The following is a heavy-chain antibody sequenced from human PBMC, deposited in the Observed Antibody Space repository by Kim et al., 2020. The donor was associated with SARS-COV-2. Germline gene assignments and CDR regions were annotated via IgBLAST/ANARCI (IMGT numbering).Heavy chain of an antibody. Sequence: ASVKVSCKASGYTFTSYGINWVRQAPGQGLEWMGWISAYNGNTNYAQKLQGRVTMTTDTSTSTAYMELRSLRSDDTAVYYCARARSYDFWSGYESYYYYYGMDVWGQGTTVTVSS. CDR1: GYTFTSYG. D-gene: IGHD3-3*01. J-gene: IGHJ6*02. V-gene: IGHV1-18*01. CDR2: ISAYNGNT. CDR3: ARARSYDFWSGYESYYYYYGMDV.